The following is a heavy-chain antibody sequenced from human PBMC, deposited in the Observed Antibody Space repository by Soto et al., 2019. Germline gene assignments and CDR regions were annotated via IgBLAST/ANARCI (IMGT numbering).Heavy chain of an antibody. V-gene: IGHV3-21*01. D-gene: IGHD3-22*01. J-gene: IGHJ4*02. CDR2: ISSSSSYI. Sequence: EVQLVESGGGLVKPGGSLRHSCAASGFTFSSYSMNWVRQAPGKGLEWVSSISSSSSYIYYADSVKGRFTISRDNAKNSLYLQMNSLRAEDTAVYYCARVMYYYDSSGYPYWGQGTLVTVSS. CDR3: ARVMYYYDSSGYPY. CDR1: GFTFSSYS.